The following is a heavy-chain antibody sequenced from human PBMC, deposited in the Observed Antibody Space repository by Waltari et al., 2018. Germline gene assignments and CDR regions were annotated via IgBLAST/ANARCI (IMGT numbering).Heavy chain of an antibody. CDR1: GISITSNRHY. J-gene: IGHJ3*01. CDR2: ISYSGTT. CDR3: ATYIGASVGTAAFDV. D-gene: IGHD5-12*01. V-gene: IGHV4-39*01. Sequence: QLQLQESGPSLVKPSETLSLICSVSGISITSNRHYWAWSRQSPGQGLEWIGTISYSGTTYISPSLKSRVSVSRDTSKNPVALTLGSVTAADMAVYYCATYIGASVGTAAFDVWGQGTMVTVSS.